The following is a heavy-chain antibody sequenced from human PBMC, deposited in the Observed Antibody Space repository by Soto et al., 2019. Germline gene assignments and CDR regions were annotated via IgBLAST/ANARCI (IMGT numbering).Heavy chain of an antibody. CDR3: ARSQGVVPTHAFVH. D-gene: IGHD2-15*01. CDR1: GGSISSINW. CDR2: IYHNGRS. V-gene: IGHV4-4*02. Sequence: SETLSLTCGVSGGSISSINWWSWVRQTPGKGPEWIGEIYHNGRSNYNPSLKSLVTLSIDTSKNQFFFNLTTVTAADTAVYYCARSQGVVPTHAFVHWGQGTLVTVSS. J-gene: IGHJ5*02.